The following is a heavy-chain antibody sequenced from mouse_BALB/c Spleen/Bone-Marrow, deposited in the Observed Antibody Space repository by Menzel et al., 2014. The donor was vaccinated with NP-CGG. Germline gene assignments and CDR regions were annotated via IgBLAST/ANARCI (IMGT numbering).Heavy chain of an antibody. V-gene: IGHV2-9*02. D-gene: IGHD2-14*01. CDR2: IWAGGST. CDR3: FSYYRYADYAMDY. Sequence: VKVVESGPGLVAPSQSLSITCTVSGFSLTSYGVHWVRQPPGKGLEWLGVIWAGGSTNYISALMSRLSITKDNSKSQVFLKMNSLQTDDTAMYYCFSYYRYADYAMDYWGQGASVTVSS. CDR1: GFSLTSYG. J-gene: IGHJ4*01.